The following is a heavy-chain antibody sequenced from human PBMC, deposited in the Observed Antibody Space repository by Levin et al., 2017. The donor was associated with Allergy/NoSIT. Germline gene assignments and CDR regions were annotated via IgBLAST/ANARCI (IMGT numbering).Heavy chain of an antibody. Sequence: PSETLSLTCAASGFTFSDYYMAWVRQAPGKGLEWVSYITNTFDAIYADSVKGRFTVSRDNSKNSLYLQMSSLGLEDTAIYYCARGHWGDTSCFLVDYWGQGTLVSVSS. CDR1: GFTFSDYY. D-gene: IGHD2-2*01. CDR3: ARGHWGDTSCFLVDY. V-gene: IGHV3-11*01. CDR2: ITNTFDAI. J-gene: IGHJ4*02.